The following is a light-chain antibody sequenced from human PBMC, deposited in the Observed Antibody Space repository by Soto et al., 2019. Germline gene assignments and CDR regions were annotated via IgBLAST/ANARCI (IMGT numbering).Light chain of an antibody. CDR3: QQRNDWQVT. CDR2: DVS. J-gene: IGKJ5*01. CDR1: QTVDNY. Sequence: DIVFTQAPLTLSLSPGERATLTCRASQTVDNYLAWYQQKPGQAPRLLIYDVSNRATGIPARFSGSGSGTDFTLTISSLEPGDFAVYYCQQRNDWQVTFGQGTRLEIK. V-gene: IGKV3-11*01.